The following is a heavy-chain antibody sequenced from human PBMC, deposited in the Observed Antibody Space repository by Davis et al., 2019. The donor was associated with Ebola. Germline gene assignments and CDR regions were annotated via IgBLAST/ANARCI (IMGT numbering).Heavy chain of an antibody. J-gene: IGHJ5*02. V-gene: IGHV4-34*01. CDR1: GGSFSGYY. Sequence: MPSETLSLTCAVYGGSFSGYYWSWIRQPPGKGLEWIGEINHSGSTNYNPSLKSRVTISVDTSKNQFSLKLSSVTAADTAVYYCARTVGHWFDPWGQGTLVTVSS. CDR3: ARTVGHWFDP. CDR2: INHSGST.